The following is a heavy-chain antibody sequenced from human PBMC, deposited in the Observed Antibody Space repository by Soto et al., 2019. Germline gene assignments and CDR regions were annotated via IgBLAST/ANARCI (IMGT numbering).Heavy chain of an antibody. CDR2: ISYSSSDI. Sequence: PGGSLRLSCAASGFTFSSYSMNWVRQAPGKGLEWVSSISYSSSDIYFADSVKGRFTMSRVNAENSLFLQMNSLRVEDTAVYYCARGYRISGSTRLGYYYYGMAVWGQGTTVTVSS. CDR1: GFTFSSYS. V-gene: IGHV3-21*01. D-gene: IGHD1-7*01. J-gene: IGHJ6*02. CDR3: ARGYRISGSTRLGYYYYGMAV.